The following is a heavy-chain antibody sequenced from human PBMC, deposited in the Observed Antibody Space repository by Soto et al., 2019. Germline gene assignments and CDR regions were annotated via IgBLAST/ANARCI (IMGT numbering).Heavy chain of an antibody. D-gene: IGHD3-9*01. CDR2: IIPIFGTA. CDR1: GGTFSSYA. V-gene: IGHV1-69*06. Sequence: WASVKVSCKASGGTFSSYAISWVRQAPGQGLEWMGGIIPIFGTANYAQKFQGRVTITADKSTSTAYMELSSLRSEDTAVYYCARDLTGYGMDVWGQGTTVTVSS. CDR3: ARDLTGYGMDV. J-gene: IGHJ6*02.